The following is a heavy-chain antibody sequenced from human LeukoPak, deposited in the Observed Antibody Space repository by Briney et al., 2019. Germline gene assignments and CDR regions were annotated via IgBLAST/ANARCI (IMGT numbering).Heavy chain of an antibody. D-gene: IGHD3-3*01. CDR2: ISGSGGST. Sequence: QTGGSLRLSCAASGFTFSSYAMSWVRQAPGKGLEWVSAISGSGGSTYYADSVKGRFTISRDNSKNTLYLQMNSLRAEDTAVYYCAKDWSCYDAFDIWGQGTMVTVSS. J-gene: IGHJ3*02. CDR1: GFTFSSYA. V-gene: IGHV3-23*01. CDR3: AKDWSCYDAFDI.